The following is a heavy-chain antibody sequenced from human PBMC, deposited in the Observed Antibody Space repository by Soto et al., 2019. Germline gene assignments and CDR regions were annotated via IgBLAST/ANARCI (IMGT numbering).Heavy chain of an antibody. D-gene: IGHD3-3*01. CDR3: AMGLTIFGVVIGY. Sequence: QVPLVQSGAEVKKPGASVKLSCKTSGYTFTGYVVDWVRQAPGQGLEWMGWINSGNGNTKYSEKFQGRVTITRDTSASTAYMELNSLTSEDTAVYYCAMGLTIFGVVIGYWGQGTLVTVSS. V-gene: IGHV1-3*01. CDR1: GYTFTGYV. J-gene: IGHJ4*02. CDR2: INSGNGNT.